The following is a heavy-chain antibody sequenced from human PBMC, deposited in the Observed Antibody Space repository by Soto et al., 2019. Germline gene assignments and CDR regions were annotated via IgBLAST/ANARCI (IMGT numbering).Heavy chain of an antibody. CDR1: GGSISSGDYY. D-gene: IGHD3-3*01. J-gene: IGHJ5*02. Sequence: QVQLQESGPGLVKPSQTLSLTCTVSGGSISSGDYYWSWIRQHPGKGLEWIGYIHYSGSTYYNPSLTSIVSISVDTSKNQLSLKLSSVTAADTAVYFCARWWSGSRQGFDPWGQGTLVTVSS. V-gene: IGHV4-31*01. CDR2: IHYSGST. CDR3: ARWWSGSRQGFDP.